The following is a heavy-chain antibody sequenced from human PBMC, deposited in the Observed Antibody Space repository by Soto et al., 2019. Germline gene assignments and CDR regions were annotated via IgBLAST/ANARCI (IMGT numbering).Heavy chain of an antibody. CDR1: GFTFSSYA. CDR2: ISGSGGST. V-gene: IGHV3-23*01. J-gene: IGHJ4*02. Sequence: HPGGSLRLSCAASGFTFSSYAMSWVRQAPGKGLEWVSAISGSGGSTYYADSVKGRFTISRDNSKNTLYLQMNSLRAEDTAVYYCAKAPNVVVVAATDFDYWGQGTLVTVSS. D-gene: IGHD2-15*01. CDR3: AKAPNVVVVAATDFDY.